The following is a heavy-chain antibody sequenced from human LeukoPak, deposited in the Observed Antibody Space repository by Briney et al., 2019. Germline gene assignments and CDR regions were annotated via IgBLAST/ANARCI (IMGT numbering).Heavy chain of an antibody. CDR2: IYYSGST. D-gene: IGHD6-13*01. Sequence: SETLSLTCTVSGGSIRSYYWSWIRQPPGKGLEWIGYIYYSGSTNYNPSLKSRVTISVDTSKNQVSLKLSSVTAADTAVYYCARDDSSSWLRYFDLWGRGTPVTVSS. CDR1: GGSIRSYY. V-gene: IGHV4-59*01. J-gene: IGHJ2*01. CDR3: ARDDSSSWLRYFDL.